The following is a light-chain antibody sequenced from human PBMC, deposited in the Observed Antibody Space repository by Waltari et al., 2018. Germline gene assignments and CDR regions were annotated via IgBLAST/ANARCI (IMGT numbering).Light chain of an antibody. CDR3: QHYVRLPAT. V-gene: IGKV3-20*01. J-gene: IGKJ1*01. CDR1: QSVSRT. Sequence: EIVLTQSPGTLSLSPVERAALSCRASQSVSRTLAWYQQKPGQAPKLLIYGASIRATGIPDRFTGSGSGTDFSLTISSLEPEDFAIYFCQHYVRLPATFGQGTKVEIK. CDR2: GAS.